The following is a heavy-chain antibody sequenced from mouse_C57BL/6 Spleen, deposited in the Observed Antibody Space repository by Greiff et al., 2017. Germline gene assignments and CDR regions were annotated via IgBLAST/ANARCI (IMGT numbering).Heavy chain of an antibody. CDR2: IYPSDSEP. CDR1: GYTFTSSW. CDR3: ARRGDSAWFAY. V-gene: IGHV1-61*01. D-gene: IGHD2-13*01. Sequence: QVQLQQPGAELVRPGSSVKLSCKASGYTFTSSWMAWVKQRPGQGLEWIGNIYPSDSEPHYNQKFKDKATLTVDKSSSTAYMQRSSLTSEDSAVYYWARRGDSAWFAYWGQGTLVTVSA. J-gene: IGHJ3*01.